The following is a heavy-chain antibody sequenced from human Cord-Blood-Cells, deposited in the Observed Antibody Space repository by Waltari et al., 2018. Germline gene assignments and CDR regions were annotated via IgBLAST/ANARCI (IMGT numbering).Heavy chain of an antibody. D-gene: IGHD6-13*01. V-gene: IGHV3-23*01. Sequence: EVQLLESGGGLVQPGGSLRLSCAASGFTFSSYAMSWVRQAPGKGLEWVSAISGSGGSTYYADSVKGRFTISRDNSKNTLYLQMNSLRAKDTAVYYCAKDSSSWYGGGYWGQGTLVTVSS. CDR3: AKDSSSWYGGGY. J-gene: IGHJ4*02. CDR1: GFTFSSYA. CDR2: ISGSGGST.